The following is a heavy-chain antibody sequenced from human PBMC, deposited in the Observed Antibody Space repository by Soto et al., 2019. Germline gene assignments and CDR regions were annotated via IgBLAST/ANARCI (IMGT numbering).Heavy chain of an antibody. Sequence: DVQLVESGGGLIQPGESLRLSCAAFGFTISSKKYVALVRHAPGEGLGWVSALYDIGVSFYADSVKGRFTTSSDSSKTTVYLQMNGLRPDDTAVYYCATWHEREHAYDVWGLGTTVTVSS. V-gene: IGHV3-53*01. CDR2: LYDIGVS. D-gene: IGHD1-1*01. J-gene: IGHJ3*01. CDR3: ATWHEREHAYDV. CDR1: GFTISSKKY.